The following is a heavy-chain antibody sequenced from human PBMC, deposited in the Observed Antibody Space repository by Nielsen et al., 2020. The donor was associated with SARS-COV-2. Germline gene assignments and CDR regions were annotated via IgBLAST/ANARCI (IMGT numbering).Heavy chain of an antibody. Sequence: SETLSLTCAVSGGSISSSNWWSWVRQHPGKGLEWIGEIYHNGNTNYNPSLKSRVTISVDKSKNQFSLKLSSVTAADTAVYYCARGVAGRANYFDYWGQGTLVTVSS. CDR1: GGSISSSNW. D-gene: IGHD6-19*01. J-gene: IGHJ4*02. CDR3: ARGVAGRANYFDY. V-gene: IGHV4-4*02. CDR2: IYHNGNT.